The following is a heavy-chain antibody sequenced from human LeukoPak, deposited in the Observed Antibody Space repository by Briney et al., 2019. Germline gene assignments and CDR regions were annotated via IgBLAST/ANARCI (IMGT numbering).Heavy chain of an antibody. CDR2: IYYSGST. V-gene: IGHV4-59*01. CDR1: GGSISSYF. J-gene: IGHJ4*02. D-gene: IGHD3-10*01. Sequence: SETLSLTCTVSGGSISSYFWGWVRQPPGKGLEWIGYIYYSGSTNYTPSLKSRVTISVDTSKNQFSLNLSSVTAADTAVYYCARVVLLGTMVRGFGYWGQGTLVTVSS. CDR3: ARVVLLGTMVRGFGY.